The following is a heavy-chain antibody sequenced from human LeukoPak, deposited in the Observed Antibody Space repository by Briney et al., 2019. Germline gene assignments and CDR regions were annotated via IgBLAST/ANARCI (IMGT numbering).Heavy chain of an antibody. D-gene: IGHD6-6*01. CDR1: GFTFSGFW. V-gene: IGHV3-7*03. CDR2: INSDGSEG. CDR3: ARSSYSSSSSV. Sequence: GGSLGLSCAVSGFTFSGFWMSWSRQAPRKGLEWVASINSDGSEGYYADVVKGRFTISRDNAKNSLYLQINSLRAEDTAVYYCARSSYSSSSSVWGQGTMVTVSS. J-gene: IGHJ3*01.